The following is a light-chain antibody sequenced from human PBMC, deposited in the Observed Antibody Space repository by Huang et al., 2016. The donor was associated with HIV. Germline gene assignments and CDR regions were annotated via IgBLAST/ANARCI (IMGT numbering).Light chain of an antibody. CDR2: GTF. CDR3: QQYNGWPPEYT. V-gene: IGKV3-15*01. Sequence: EIVLTPSPAMLSVSAGESATLSCRALQRISSNLAWYQQTPGQTPRLLIYGTFTRATGAPDRVRCSGSGTEITLTINSLQVEDFAVYYCQQYNGWPPEYTFGQGTKLEIK. J-gene: IGKJ2*01. CDR1: QRISSN.